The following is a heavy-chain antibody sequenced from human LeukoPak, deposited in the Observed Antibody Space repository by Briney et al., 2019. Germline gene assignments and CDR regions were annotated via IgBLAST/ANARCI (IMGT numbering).Heavy chain of an antibody. CDR2: ISRSGSTK. CDR1: GFTFSDYN. D-gene: IGHD2-15*01. Sequence: GGSLRLSCAASGFTFSDYNMRWIRQAPGKGLEWVSSISRSGSTKYYADSVKGRFTISRDNAKNSLFLQMNSLRAEDTAVYYCAKSGLNRFDSWGQGTLVTVSS. V-gene: IGHV3-11*01. CDR3: AKSGLNRFDS. J-gene: IGHJ4*02.